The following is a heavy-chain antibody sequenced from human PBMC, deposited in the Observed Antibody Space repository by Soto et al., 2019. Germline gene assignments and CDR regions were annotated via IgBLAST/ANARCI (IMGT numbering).Heavy chain of an antibody. V-gene: IGHV4-30-4*01. D-gene: IGHD2-15*01. CDR3: ARARGARYFDY. Sequence: SETLSLTCTVSGGSISSGDYYWSWIRQPPGKGLEWIGYIYYSGSTYYNPSLKSRVTISVDTSKNQFSLKLSSVAAADTAVYYCARARGARYFDYWGQGTLVTVSS. CDR2: IYYSGST. J-gene: IGHJ4*02. CDR1: GGSISSGDYY.